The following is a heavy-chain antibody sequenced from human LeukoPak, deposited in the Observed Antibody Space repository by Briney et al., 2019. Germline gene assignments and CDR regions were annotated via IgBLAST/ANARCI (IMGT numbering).Heavy chain of an antibody. V-gene: IGHV5-51*01. D-gene: IGHD2-2*01. CDR1: GYSFTSYW. CDR2: IYPGDSDT. CDR3: ARPYCSSTSCHGYFDY. Sequence: GESLKISCKGSGYSFTSYWIGWVRQMPGKGLEWMGIIYPGDSDTRYSPSFQGQVTISADKSISTAYLQWSSLKASDTATYYCARPYCSSTSCHGYFDYWGQGTLVTVSS. J-gene: IGHJ4*02.